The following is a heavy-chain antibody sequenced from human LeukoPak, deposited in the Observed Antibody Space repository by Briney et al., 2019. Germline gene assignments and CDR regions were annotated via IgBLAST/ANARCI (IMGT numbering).Heavy chain of an antibody. CDR3: ARSVRSSSPSPFDY. CDR2: IYYSGST. CDR1: GGSVSSYY. J-gene: IGHJ4*02. V-gene: IGHV4-59*02. Sequence: SETLSLTCTVSGGSVSSYYWSWIRQPPGKGLEWIGYIYYSGSTNYNPSLKSRVTMSVDTSKNQFSLKLSSVTAADTAVYYCARSVRSSSPSPFDYWGQGTLLTVSS. D-gene: IGHD6-6*01.